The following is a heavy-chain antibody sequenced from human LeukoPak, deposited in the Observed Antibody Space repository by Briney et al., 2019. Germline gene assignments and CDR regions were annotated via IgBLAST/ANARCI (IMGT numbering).Heavy chain of an antibody. CDR1: GGSISSSNW. Sequence: SGTLSLTCAVSGGSISSSNWWSWVRQPPGKGLEWIGEIYHSGSTNYNPSLKSRVTISVDKSKNQFSLKLSSVTAADTAVYYCAKRSRGYYGRSDAFDIWGQGTMVTVSS. J-gene: IGHJ3*02. CDR2: IYHSGST. V-gene: IGHV4-4*02. D-gene: IGHD3-3*01. CDR3: AKRSRGYYGRSDAFDI.